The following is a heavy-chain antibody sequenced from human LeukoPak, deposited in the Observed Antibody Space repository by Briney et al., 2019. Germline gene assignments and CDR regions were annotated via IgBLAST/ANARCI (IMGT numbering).Heavy chain of an antibody. CDR3: ARTQQWLATGGWYWFDT. CDR2: IHSNGIST. Sequence: PGGSLRLSCAASGFTFSNYPIHWVRQAPRKGLEFVSSIHSNGISTYYGNSVKGRFTVSRDNSKNTVYLQMGSLREEDMAVYYCARTQQWLATGGWYWFDTWGQGTLVTVSS. CDR1: GFTFSNYP. V-gene: IGHV3-64*01. D-gene: IGHD6-19*01. J-gene: IGHJ5*02.